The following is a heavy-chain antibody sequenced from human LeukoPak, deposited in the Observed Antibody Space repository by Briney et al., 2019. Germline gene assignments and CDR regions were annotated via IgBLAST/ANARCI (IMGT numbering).Heavy chain of an antibody. Sequence: GGSLRLSCAASGFTFSSYAMHWVRQAPGKGLEWVAVISYDGSNKYYADSVKGRFTISRDNSRNTLYPQMNSLRAEDTAVYYCPRSLGAARPHFDYWGQGTLVTVSS. J-gene: IGHJ4*02. CDR1: GFTFSSYA. CDR3: PRSLGAARPHFDY. V-gene: IGHV3-30-3*01. D-gene: IGHD6-6*01. CDR2: ISYDGSNK.